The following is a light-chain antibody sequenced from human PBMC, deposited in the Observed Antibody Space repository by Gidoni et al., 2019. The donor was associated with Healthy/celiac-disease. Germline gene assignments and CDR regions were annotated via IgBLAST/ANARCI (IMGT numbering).Light chain of an antibody. CDR2: GAS. V-gene: IGKV3-15*01. CDR1: QSVSSN. CDR3: QQYNNWPWT. J-gene: IGKJ1*01. Sequence: EIVMTQAPATVSESPGERATISCRASQSVSSNLAWYQQKPGQAPRLLIYGASTRTTGIPARFSGSGSGTEFTLTISSLQSEDFAVYYCQQYNNWPWTFGQGTKVEIK.